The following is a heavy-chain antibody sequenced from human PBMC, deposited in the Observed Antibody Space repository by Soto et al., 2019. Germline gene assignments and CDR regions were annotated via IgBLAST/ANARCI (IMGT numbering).Heavy chain of an antibody. CDR1: GFPFSNAW. CDR3: TTDSYSTMIEVRFDY. D-gene: IGHD3-22*01. J-gene: IGHJ4*01. Sequence: EVQLVESGGGLVKPGGSLRLSCAGSGFPFSNAWINWIRQAPGKGLEWVGRIKSKALGGTTDFAAPVRGRFAITRDDSRNMAYMQMNSLNNEDTAVYYCTTDSYSTMIEVRFDYWGHGPLVTVSS. CDR2: IKSKALGGTT. V-gene: IGHV3-15*07.